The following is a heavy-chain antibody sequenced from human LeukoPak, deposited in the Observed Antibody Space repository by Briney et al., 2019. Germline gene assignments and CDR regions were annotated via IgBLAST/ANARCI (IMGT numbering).Heavy chain of an antibody. CDR2: ISSGSSTI. D-gene: IGHD3-9*01. J-gene: IGHJ3*02. V-gene: IGHV3-48*01. Sequence: GGSLRLSCAASGFTFSSYSMNWVRQAPGKGLEWVSYISSGSSTIYYADSVKGRFTISRDNAKNSLYLQMNSLRAEDTAVYYCARGSPLRYFDWLSADAFDIWGQGTMVTVSS. CDR3: ARGSPLRYFDWLSADAFDI. CDR1: GFTFSSYS.